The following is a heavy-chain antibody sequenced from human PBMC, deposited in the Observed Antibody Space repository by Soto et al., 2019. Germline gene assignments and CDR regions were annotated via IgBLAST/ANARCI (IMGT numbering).Heavy chain of an antibody. Sequence: GASVKVSCKASGYTFTSYYMHWVRQAPGQGLEWMGIINPSGGSTSYAQKFQGRVTMTRDTSTSTVYMELSSLRSEDTAVYYCAREFKPYYYDSSGYYLGYYFDYWGQGTLVTVS. V-gene: IGHV1-46*01. CDR2: INPSGGST. CDR1: GYTFTSYY. CDR3: AREFKPYYYDSSGYYLGYYFDY. J-gene: IGHJ4*02. D-gene: IGHD3-22*01.